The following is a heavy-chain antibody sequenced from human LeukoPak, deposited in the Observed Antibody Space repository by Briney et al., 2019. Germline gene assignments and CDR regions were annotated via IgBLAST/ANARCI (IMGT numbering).Heavy chain of an antibody. CDR1: GFTFSDYY. Sequence: PGGPLRLSCAASGFTFSDYYMSWIRRAPGKGLEWVSYISSSGSTIYYADSVKGRFTISRDNSKNTLYLQINSLRPEDTAVYYCAKDHFAYGDSSDFDYWGQGTLVIVSS. CDR3: AKDHFAYGDSSDFDY. J-gene: IGHJ4*02. D-gene: IGHD4-17*01. V-gene: IGHV3-11*04. CDR2: ISSSGSTI.